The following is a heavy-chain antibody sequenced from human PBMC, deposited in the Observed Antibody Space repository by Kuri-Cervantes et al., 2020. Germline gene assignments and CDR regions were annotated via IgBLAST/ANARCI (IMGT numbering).Heavy chain of an antibody. V-gene: IGHV4-39*07. CDR1: GGSISSSSYY. J-gene: IGHJ5*02. CDR3: ARVQYYDFWSGYGRSGFNWFDP. CDR2: IYYSGST. D-gene: IGHD3-3*01. Sequence: GSLRLSCTVSGGSISSSSYYWGWIRQPPGKGLEWIGSIYYSGSTYYNPSPKSRVTISVDTSKNQFSLKLSSVTAADTAVYYCARVQYYDFWSGYGRSGFNWFDPWGQGTLVTVSS.